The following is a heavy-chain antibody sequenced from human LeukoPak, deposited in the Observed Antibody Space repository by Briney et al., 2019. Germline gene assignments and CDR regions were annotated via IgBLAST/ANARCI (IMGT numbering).Heavy chain of an antibody. CDR2: IYSGGST. CDR1: GFTFSNYY. Sequence: PGGSLRLSCAASGFTFSNYYMSWVRQAPGKGLEWVSVIYSGGSTYYADSVKGRFTISRDNSKNTLYLQMNSLRAEDTAVYYCATAFIYWGQGTLVTVSS. V-gene: IGHV3-66*01. CDR3: ATAFIY. J-gene: IGHJ4*02.